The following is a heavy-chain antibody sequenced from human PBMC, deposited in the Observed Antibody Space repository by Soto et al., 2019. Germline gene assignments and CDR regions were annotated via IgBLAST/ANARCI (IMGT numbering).Heavy chain of an antibody. CDR3: TKEKN. CDR1: EFTCSTCW. CDR2: IKQDGSEK. Sequence: ELHLVESGGDLVQPGGALGLSCAAAEFTCSTCWMGWVRQSPGKGPEWVANIKQDGSEKFYLDSVKGRFTISRDNAKKSLYLQMNCLIAEDTAVYYCTKEKNWGQGTLVTVSS. V-gene: IGHV3-7*05. J-gene: IGHJ4*02.